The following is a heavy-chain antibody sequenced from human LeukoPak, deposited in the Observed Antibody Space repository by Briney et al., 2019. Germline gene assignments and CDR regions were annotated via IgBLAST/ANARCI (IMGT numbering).Heavy chain of an antibody. V-gene: IGHV4-59*02. Sequence: SGTLSLTCTVSGASVSSHYWSWIRQPQGPGLGLIGFVSFIGGTNYNPSLKSQVTISLDTSQDQFSLRLNSVTAADTAVYYCARLSTYYDFWRPLDYWGQGTLVTVSS. J-gene: IGHJ4*02. CDR1: GASVSSHY. CDR2: VSFIGGT. D-gene: IGHD3-3*01. CDR3: ARLSTYYDFWRPLDY.